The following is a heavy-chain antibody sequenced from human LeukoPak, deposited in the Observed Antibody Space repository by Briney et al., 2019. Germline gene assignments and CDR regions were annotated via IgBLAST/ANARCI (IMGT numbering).Heavy chain of an antibody. CDR1: GFAFSDSW. V-gene: IGHV3-7*01. CDR3: ARDRGWIQHDI. J-gene: IGHJ3*02. D-gene: IGHD5-18*01. Sequence: GGSLRLSCAASGFAFSDSWMTWIRQAPGKGLEWVAFIRGDGSAKKYVDSVKGRFTISRDNAKNSLFLQMNSLRAEDTAVYYCARDRGWIQHDIWGQGTMVTVSS. CDR2: IRGDGSAK.